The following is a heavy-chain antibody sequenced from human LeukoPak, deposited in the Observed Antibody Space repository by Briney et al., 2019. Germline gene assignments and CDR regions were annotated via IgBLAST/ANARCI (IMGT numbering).Heavy chain of an antibody. J-gene: IGHJ4*02. CDR3: TRELDIVVVPAAPES. CDR2: IRSKAYGGTT. CDR1: GFTFGDYA. V-gene: IGHV3-49*04. D-gene: IGHD2-2*03. Sequence: GGSLRLSCTASGFTFGDYAMSWVRQAPGKGLEWVGFIRSKAYGGTTEYAASVKGRFTISRDDSKSIAYLQMNSLKTEDTAVYYCTRELDIVVVPAAPESWGQGTLVTVSS.